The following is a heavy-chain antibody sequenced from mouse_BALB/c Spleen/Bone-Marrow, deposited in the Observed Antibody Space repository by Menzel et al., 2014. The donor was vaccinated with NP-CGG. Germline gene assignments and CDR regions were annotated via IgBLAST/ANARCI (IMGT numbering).Heavy chain of an antibody. CDR3: ARSGYGSNYYY. CDR2: IYPGDGDT. J-gene: IGHJ2*01. Sequence: QVQLQHSGAELVRPGSSVKISCKASGYVFSSYWMIWVRQRPGQGLEWIGQIYPGDGDTNYNGKFKGKATLTADKSSSTAYMQLSSLTSEDSAVYFCARSGYGSNYYYWGQGTTLTVSS. D-gene: IGHD1-1*01. V-gene: IGHV1-80*01. CDR1: GYVFSSYW.